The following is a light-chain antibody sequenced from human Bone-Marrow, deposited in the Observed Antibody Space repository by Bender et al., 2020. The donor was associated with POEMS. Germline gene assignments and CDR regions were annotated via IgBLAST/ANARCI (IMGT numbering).Light chain of an antibody. CDR3: ASWDDSLRVVG. CDR1: SSDVGSYGL. Sequence: QSALTQPASVSGSPGQSITVSCTGASSDVGSYGLVSWYQQHPGKAPKFLIYEVNKRPSGVPDRFSGSKSGNTASLKVSGLQAEDEADYYCASWDDSLRVVGFGGGTKLTVL. CDR2: EVN. V-gene: IGLV2-23*02. J-gene: IGLJ2*01.